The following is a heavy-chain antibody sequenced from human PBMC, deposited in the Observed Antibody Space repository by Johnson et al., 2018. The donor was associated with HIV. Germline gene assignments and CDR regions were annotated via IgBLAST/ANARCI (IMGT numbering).Heavy chain of an antibody. CDR3: GRDEVAGAFDI. Sequence: QMQLVESGGGVVQPGRSLRLSCAASGFTFSSYGMHWVRQAPGKGLEWVAVISYDGSNKYYADSVKGRFTISRDNSKNTLYLQMGRLRAEDMAVYYCGRDEVAGAFDIWGQGTMVTVSS. V-gene: IGHV3-30*03. J-gene: IGHJ3*02. CDR1: GFTFSSYG. CDR2: ISYDGSNK.